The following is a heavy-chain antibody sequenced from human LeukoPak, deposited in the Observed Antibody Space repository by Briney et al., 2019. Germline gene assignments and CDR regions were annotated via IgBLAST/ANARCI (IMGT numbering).Heavy chain of an antibody. CDR1: GGSFSGYY. V-gene: IGHV4-34*01. Sequence: SETLSLTCAVYGGSFSGYYWSWIRQPPGKGLEWIGEINHSGSTNYNPSLKSRVTISVDTSKNQFSLKLSSVTAADTAVYYCASVTRYCSGGSCYYFLDYWGQETLVTVSS. D-gene: IGHD2-15*01. CDR2: INHSGST. J-gene: IGHJ4*02. CDR3: ASVTRYCSGGSCYYFLDY.